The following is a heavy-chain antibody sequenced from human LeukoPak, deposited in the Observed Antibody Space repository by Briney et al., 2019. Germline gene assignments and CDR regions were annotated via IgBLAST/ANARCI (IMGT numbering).Heavy chain of an antibody. CDR3: ARVIDLITPAAFDI. Sequence: PSETLSLTCAVYGGSFSGYYWSWIRQPPGKGLEWIGYIYYSGSTYYNPSLKSRVTISVDTSKNQFSLKLSSVTAADTAVYYCARVIDLITPAAFDIWGQGTMVTVSS. CDR1: GGSFSGYY. J-gene: IGHJ3*02. CDR2: IYYSGST. D-gene: IGHD3-16*01. V-gene: IGHV4-30-4*01.